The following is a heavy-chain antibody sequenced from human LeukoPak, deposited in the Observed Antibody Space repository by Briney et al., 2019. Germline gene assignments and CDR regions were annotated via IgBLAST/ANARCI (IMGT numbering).Heavy chain of an antibody. J-gene: IGHJ6*02. Sequence: GGSLRLSCAASGFTFSSYAMHWVRQAPGKGLEWVAVISYDGSNKYYADSVKGRFTISRGNSKNTLYLQMNSLRAEDTAVYYCARGAGYSSGFLYCYYYGMDVWGQGTTVTVSS. CDR2: ISYDGSNK. CDR1: GFTFSSYA. CDR3: ARGAGYSSGFLYCYYYGMDV. V-gene: IGHV3-30-3*01. D-gene: IGHD6-19*01.